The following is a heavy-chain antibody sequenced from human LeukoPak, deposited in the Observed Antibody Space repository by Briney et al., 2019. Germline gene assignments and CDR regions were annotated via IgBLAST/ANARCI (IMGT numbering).Heavy chain of an antibody. Sequence: SETLSLTCAVYGGSFSGYYWGWIRQPPGKGLEWIGSIYYSGSTYYNPSLKSRVTISVDTSKNQFSLKLSSVTAADTAVYYCARVPQYYYYYMDVWGKGTTVTVSS. V-gene: IGHV4-34*01. CDR2: IYYSGST. CDR3: ARVPQYYYYYMDV. CDR1: GGSFSGYY. J-gene: IGHJ6*03.